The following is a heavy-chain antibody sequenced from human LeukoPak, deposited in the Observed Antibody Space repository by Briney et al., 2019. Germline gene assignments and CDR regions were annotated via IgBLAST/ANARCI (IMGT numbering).Heavy chain of an antibody. J-gene: IGHJ5*02. V-gene: IGHV4-38-2*02. CDR3: AREWATYHNWYDP. CDR1: GYTVETGYY. D-gene: IGHD1-26*01. CDR2: IYRSATT. Sequence: TSETLSLTCTVSGYTVETGYYWAWPRQPPGKGLEWIGSIYRSATTYYNPSLKSRVLISMDMSKNEVSLSLTSATAADTAVYYCAREWATYHNWYDPWGQGTLVIVSS.